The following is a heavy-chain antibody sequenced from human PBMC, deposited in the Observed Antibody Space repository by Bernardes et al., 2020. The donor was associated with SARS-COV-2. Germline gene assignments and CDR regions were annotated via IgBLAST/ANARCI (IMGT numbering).Heavy chain of an antibody. D-gene: IGHD3-10*01. V-gene: IGHV4-59*01. CDR2: IYNSGST. J-gene: IGHJ6*02. CDR1: GGSISSYY. Sequence: SETLSLTCTVSGGSISSYYWSWIRQPPGKGLEWIGYIYNSGSTNYHPSLKSRVTISLDTSNNQFSLRLTSVIAADTAVYYCARGVQGVIITSPYYYGMDVWRQGTTVTVSS. CDR3: ARGVQGVIITSPYYYGMDV.